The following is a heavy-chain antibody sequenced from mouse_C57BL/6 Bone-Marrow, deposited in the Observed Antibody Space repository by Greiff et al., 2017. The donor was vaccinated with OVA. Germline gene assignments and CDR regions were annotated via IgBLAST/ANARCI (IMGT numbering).Heavy chain of an antibody. CDR2: IYPGDGDT. D-gene: IGHD2-12*01. Sequence: VKLVESGPEPVKPGASVKISCKASGYAFSSSWMNWVKQRPGKGLEWIGRIYPGDGDTNYNGKFKGKATLTADKSSSTAYMQLSSLTSEDSAVYVCAPLRAWFAYWGQGTLVTVSA. V-gene: IGHV1-82*01. CDR3: APLRAWFAY. J-gene: IGHJ3*01. CDR1: GYAFSSSW.